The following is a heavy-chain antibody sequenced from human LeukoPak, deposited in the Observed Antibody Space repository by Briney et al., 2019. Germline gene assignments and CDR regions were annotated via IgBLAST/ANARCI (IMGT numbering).Heavy chain of an antibody. V-gene: IGHV3-7*01. D-gene: IGHD2-21*02. CDR2: INPDGRDT. Sequence: PGGSLRLSCAASGFIVSSNYMNWVRQAPGKGLEWVAHINPDGRDTYYVDSVKGRFTISRDNAQNSMYLQMNSLRVEDTAVYYCTSWGDTTAEYFQRWGQGTLVTVSS. CDR1: GFIVSSNY. J-gene: IGHJ1*01. CDR3: TSWGDTTAEYFQR.